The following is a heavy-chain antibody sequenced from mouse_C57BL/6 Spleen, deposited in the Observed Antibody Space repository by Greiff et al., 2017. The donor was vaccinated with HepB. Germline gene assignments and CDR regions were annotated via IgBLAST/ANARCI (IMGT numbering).Heavy chain of an antibody. J-gene: IGHJ2*01. CDR2: ISDGGSYT. V-gene: IGHV5-4*03. D-gene: IGHD4-1*01. CDR1: GFTFSSYA. Sequence: DVKLVESGGGLVKPGGSLKLSCAASGFTFSSYAMSWVRQTPEKRLEWVATISDGGSYTYYPDNVKGRFTISRDNAKNNLYLQMSHLKSEDTAMYYCARGDWDEGYWGQGTTLTVSS. CDR3: ARGDWDEGY.